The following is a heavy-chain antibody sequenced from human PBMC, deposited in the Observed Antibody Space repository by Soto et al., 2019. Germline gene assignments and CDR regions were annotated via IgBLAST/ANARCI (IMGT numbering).Heavy chain of an antibody. CDR1: GFTFSDYY. CDR3: ARDGDSCSGGSCYSRGTYFDS. J-gene: IGHJ4*02. CDR2: ISTRGSTI. Sequence: GGSLRLSCAASGFTFSDYYMSWIRQAPGKGLEWVSYISTRGSTIYYADSVKGRFTISRDNAKNSMYLQMNSLRDEDTAVYYCARDGDSCSGGSCYSRGTYFDSWGQGSLVTVSS. V-gene: IGHV3-11*01. D-gene: IGHD2-15*01.